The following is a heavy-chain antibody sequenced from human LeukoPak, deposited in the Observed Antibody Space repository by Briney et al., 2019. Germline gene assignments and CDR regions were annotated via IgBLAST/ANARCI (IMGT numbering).Heavy chain of an antibody. D-gene: IGHD6-19*01. CDR2: ISGSGGST. Sequence: HPGGSLRLSCAASGFTFSSYAMSWVRQAPGKGLEWVSAISGSGGSTYYADSVKGRFTISRDNSKNTLYLQMNSLRAEDTAVYYCAKGLTPGWLVQLNYYYYGMDVWGQGTTVAVSS. CDR1: GFTFSSYA. CDR3: AKGLTPGWLVQLNYYYYGMDV. V-gene: IGHV3-23*01. J-gene: IGHJ6*02.